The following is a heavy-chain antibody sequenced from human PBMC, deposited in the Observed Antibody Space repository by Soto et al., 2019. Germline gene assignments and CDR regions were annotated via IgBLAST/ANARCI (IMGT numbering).Heavy chain of an antibody. CDR2: LSVSGATT. CDR3: VKSLSNFDC. J-gene: IGHJ4*02. V-gene: IGHV3-23*01. Sequence: GSLRLSCAASGFTFGSFAMSWVRQAPGKGLEWVSSLSVSGATTYYADSVKGRFTISRDNSKNTLYLQMNSLRAEDTAVYYCVKSLSNFDCWGQGTPVTVSS. CDR1: GFTFGSFA.